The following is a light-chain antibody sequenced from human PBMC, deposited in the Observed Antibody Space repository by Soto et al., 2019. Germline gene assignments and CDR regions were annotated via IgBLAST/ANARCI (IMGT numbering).Light chain of an antibody. J-gene: IGKJ4*01. CDR2: GAS. V-gene: IGKV3-20*01. Sequence: EIVLTQSPGTLSLSPGERATLSCRASQSISSSYLAWYQQKPGQAPRLLIYGASSRATGIPDRFSGSGSGTDFTLTISRLQPEDFAVYYCQQYASSPPLTCGGGTRVEIK. CDR1: QSISSSY. CDR3: QQYASSPPLT.